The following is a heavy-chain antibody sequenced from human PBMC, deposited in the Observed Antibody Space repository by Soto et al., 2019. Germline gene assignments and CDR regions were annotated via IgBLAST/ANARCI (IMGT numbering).Heavy chain of an antibody. CDR2: INAGNGNT. CDR3: ARSVGAALVDY. CDR1: GYTFTSYA. V-gene: IGHV1-3*01. J-gene: IGHJ4*02. D-gene: IGHD1-26*01. Sequence: QVQLVQSGAEVKKPGASVKVSCKASGYTFTSYAMHWVRQAPGQRLEWMGWINAGNGNTKYSQKFQGRVTNTRDTSASTAYMELSSLRSEDTAVYYCARSVGAALVDYWGQGTLVTVSS.